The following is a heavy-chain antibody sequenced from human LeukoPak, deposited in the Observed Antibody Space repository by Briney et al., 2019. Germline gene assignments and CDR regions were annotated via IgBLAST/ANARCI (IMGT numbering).Heavy chain of an antibody. CDR1: GFTFSSYA. V-gene: IGHV3-30*01. Sequence: PGGTLRLSCAASGFTFSSYAMHWVRQAPGKGLEWVSVISYDGSNKYYADSVKGRFTISRDNSKNTLYLQMNSLTAEDTAVHYCARDGSGAMDYSYYYMDVWGKGTTVTVSS. CDR2: ISYDGSNK. D-gene: IGHD2-2*01. CDR3: ARDGSGAMDYSYYYMDV. J-gene: IGHJ6*03.